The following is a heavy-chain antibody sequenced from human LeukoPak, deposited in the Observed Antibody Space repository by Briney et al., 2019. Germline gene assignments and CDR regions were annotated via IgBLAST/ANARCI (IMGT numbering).Heavy chain of an antibody. Sequence: GSVKVSCKASGYTFTSYGISWVRQAPGQGLEWMGWISAYNGNTNYAQKLQGRVTMTTDTSTSTAYMELRSLRSDDTAVYYCAREPSSSWQHTYYYYYMDVWGKGTTVTISS. D-gene: IGHD6-13*01. CDR1: GYTFTSYG. CDR3: AREPSSSWQHTYYYYYMDV. CDR2: ISAYNGNT. J-gene: IGHJ6*03. V-gene: IGHV1-18*01.